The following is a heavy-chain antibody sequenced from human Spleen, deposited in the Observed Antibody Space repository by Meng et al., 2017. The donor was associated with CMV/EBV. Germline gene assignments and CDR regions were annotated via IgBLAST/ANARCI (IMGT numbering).Heavy chain of an antibody. V-gene: IGHV4-34*01. Sequence: SETLSLTCAVYGGSFSGYYWSWIRQPPGKGLELIGEINHSGSTNYNPSLKSRVTISVDTSKNQFSLKLSSVTAADTAVYYCARDLDTVSTWSPSYYYGMDVWGQGTTVTVSS. J-gene: IGHJ6*02. D-gene: IGHD4-11*01. CDR3: ARDLDTVSTWSPSYYYGMDV. CDR2: INHSGST. CDR1: GGSFSGYY.